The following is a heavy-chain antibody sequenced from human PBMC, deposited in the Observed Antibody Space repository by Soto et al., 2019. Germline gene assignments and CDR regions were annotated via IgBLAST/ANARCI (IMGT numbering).Heavy chain of an antibody. CDR1: GFTFSSYA. D-gene: IGHD5-12*01. CDR2: ISYDGSNK. Sequence: PVGSLRLSCAASGFTFSSYAMHWVRQAPGKGLEWVAVISYDGSNKYYADSVKGRFTISRDNSKNTLYLQMNSLRAEDTAVYYCARDSGYDYYYYYGMDVWGQGTTVTVSS. J-gene: IGHJ6*02. CDR3: ARDSGYDYYYYYGMDV. V-gene: IGHV3-30-3*01.